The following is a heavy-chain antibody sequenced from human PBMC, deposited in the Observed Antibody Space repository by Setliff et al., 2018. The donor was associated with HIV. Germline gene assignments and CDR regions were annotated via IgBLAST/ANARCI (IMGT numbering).Heavy chain of an antibody. CDR3: ASIDCGGDCFSYYYYGMDV. Sequence: ASVKVSCKASGYTFSYAMHWVRQPPGQGLKWMGWMNAGNGNTKYSQKFQGRVTITRDTSACTAYMELSSLRSEDTAVYYCASIDCGGDCFSYYYYGMDVWGQGTTVTVSS. CDR2: MNAGNGNT. CDR1: GYTFSYA. D-gene: IGHD2-21*02. V-gene: IGHV1-3*01. J-gene: IGHJ6*02.